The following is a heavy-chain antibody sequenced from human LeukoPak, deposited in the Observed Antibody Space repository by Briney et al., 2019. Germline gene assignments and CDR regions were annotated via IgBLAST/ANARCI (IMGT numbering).Heavy chain of an antibody. V-gene: IGHV6-1*01. CDR3: ASSGSYRFDY. D-gene: IGHD1-26*01. J-gene: IGHJ4*02. Sequence: SQTLSLTCAISGDSVSSNSAAWNWIRQSPSRGLEWLGRTYYRSKWYNDYAVSVKSRVAINPDTAKNQISLQLNSVTPEDTAVYYCASSGSYRFDYWGQGTLVAVSS. CDR1: GDSVSSNSAA. CDR2: TYYRSKWYN.